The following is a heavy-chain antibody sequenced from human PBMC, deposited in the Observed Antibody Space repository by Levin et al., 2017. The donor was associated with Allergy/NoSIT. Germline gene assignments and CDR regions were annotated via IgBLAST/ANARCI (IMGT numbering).Heavy chain of an antibody. CDR3: AKGPFPMDV. D-gene: IGHD2/OR15-2a*01. CDR1: GFTFSSYG. Sequence: GGSLRLSCAASGFTFSSYGMHWVRQAPGKGLEWVAVVSFDGSNKYYADSVKGRFTISRDNSKNTLYLQMNSLRAEDTAVYYCAKGPFPMDVWGKGTTVTVSS. V-gene: IGHV3-30*18. J-gene: IGHJ6*03. CDR2: VSFDGSNK.